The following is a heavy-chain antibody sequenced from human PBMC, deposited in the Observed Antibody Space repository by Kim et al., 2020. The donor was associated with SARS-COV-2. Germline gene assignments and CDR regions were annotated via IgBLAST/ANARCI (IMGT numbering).Heavy chain of an antibody. CDR2: ISGSGRTI. CDR3: TRDRVLSGYSSGWPEY. V-gene: IGHV3-11*01. CDR1: GFTFSDYY. D-gene: IGHD6-19*01. Sequence: LSLTCAASGFTFSDYYMSWIRQAPGKGLEWVSYISGSGRTIYYAYSVKGRFTISRDNAENSLYLQMNSLRAEDTAVYYCTRDRVLSGYSSGWPEYWGQGTLVTVSS. J-gene: IGHJ4*02.